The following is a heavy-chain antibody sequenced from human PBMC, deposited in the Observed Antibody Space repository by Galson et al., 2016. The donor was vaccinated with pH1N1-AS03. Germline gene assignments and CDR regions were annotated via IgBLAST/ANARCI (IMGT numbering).Heavy chain of an antibody. D-gene: IGHD2-15*01. CDR3: AKSPGYCSAGSCSDLGYFDY. J-gene: IGHJ4*02. Sequence: SLRLSCAASGFTFSNHAMHWVRQGTGRGLEWVSGIGPGGDTYYGGSVKGRFTISRETAKNSLYLQMNSLRADDTALYYCAKSPGYCSAGSCSDLGYFDYWGQGTLVTVSS. CDR1: GFTFSNHA. CDR2: IGPGGDT. V-gene: IGHV3-13*01.